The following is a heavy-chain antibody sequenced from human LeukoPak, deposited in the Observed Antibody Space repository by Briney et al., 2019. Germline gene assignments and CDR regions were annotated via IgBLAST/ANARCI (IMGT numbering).Heavy chain of an antibody. J-gene: IGHJ4*02. CDR2: INHSGST. V-gene: IGHV4-34*01. CDR3: ASLSYCGGDCSPPVDY. D-gene: IGHD2-21*02. Sequence: GSLRLSCAASGFTFSSYAMSWVRQPPGKGLEWVGEINHSGSTNYNPSLKNRVTISVDTSKNQFSLKLSSVTAADTAVYYCASLSYCGGDCSPPVDYWGQGTLVTVSS. CDR1: GFTFSSYA.